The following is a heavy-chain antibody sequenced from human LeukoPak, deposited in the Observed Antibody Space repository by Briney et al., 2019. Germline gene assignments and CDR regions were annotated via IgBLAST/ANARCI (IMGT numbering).Heavy chain of an antibody. J-gene: IGHJ3*02. D-gene: IGHD3-3*01. CDR1: GGSISSSSYY. CDR3: AKDFADAFDI. CDR2: IYTSGST. V-gene: IGHV4-61*02. Sequence: SETLSLTCTVSGGSISSSSYYWSWIRQPAGKGLEWIGRIYTSGSTNYNPSLKSRVTMSVDTSKNQFSLKLSSVTAADTAVYYCAKDFADAFDIWGQGTMVTVSS.